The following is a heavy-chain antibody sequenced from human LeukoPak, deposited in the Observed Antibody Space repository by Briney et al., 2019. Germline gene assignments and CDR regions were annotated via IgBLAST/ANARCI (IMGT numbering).Heavy chain of an antibody. CDR3: ARGGDYDFWSGYYS. V-gene: IGHV4-34*01. CDR2: INHSGST. CDR1: GGSFSGYY. D-gene: IGHD3-3*01. J-gene: IGHJ5*02. Sequence: SETLSLTCAVYGGSFSGYYWSWIRQPPGEGLEWIGEINHSGSTNYNPSLKSRVTISVDTSKNQFSLKLSSVTAADTAVYYCARGGDYDFWSGYYSWGQGTLVTVSS.